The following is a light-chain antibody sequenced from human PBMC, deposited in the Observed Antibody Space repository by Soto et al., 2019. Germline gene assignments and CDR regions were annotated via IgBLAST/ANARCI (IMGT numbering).Light chain of an antibody. CDR1: QSVGSNY. CDR2: GAS. Sequence: EIVLTQSPGTLSLSPGESVTLSCSASQSVGSNYLAWYQQKPGQAPRLLIYGASNRATGIPDRFSGSGSGTDFTLTISRLEPEDFAVYYCQEYGSSRTFGQGTKVEIE. V-gene: IGKV3-20*01. CDR3: QEYGSSRT. J-gene: IGKJ1*01.